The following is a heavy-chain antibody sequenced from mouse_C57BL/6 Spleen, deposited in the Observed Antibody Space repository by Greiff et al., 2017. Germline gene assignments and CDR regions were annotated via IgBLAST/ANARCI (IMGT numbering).Heavy chain of an antibody. CDR3: AREDGSSYNYAMDY. CDR2: IYPRSGNT. D-gene: IGHD1-1*01. Sequence: QVQLKQSGAELARPGASVKLSCKASGYTFTSYGISWVKQRTGQGLEWIGEIYPRSGNTYYNEKFKGKATLTADKSSSTAYMELRSLTSEDSAVYFCAREDGSSYNYAMDYWGQGTSVTVSS. V-gene: IGHV1-81*01. J-gene: IGHJ4*01. CDR1: GYTFTSYG.